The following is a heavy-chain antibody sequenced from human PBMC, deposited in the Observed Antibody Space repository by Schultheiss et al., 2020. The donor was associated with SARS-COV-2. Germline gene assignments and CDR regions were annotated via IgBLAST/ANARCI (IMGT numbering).Heavy chain of an antibody. D-gene: IGHD3-10*01. J-gene: IGHJ3*02. V-gene: IGHV4-4*07. CDR1: GGSISSYY. Sequence: SETLSLTCTVSGGSISSYYWSWIRQPAGKGLEWIGRIYTSGSTNYNPSLKSRVTMSVDTSKNQFSLKLSSVTAADTAVYYCARGVTYYYGSGGPSLGAFDSWGQGTMVTVSS. CDR2: IYTSGST. CDR3: ARGVTYYYGSGGPSLGAFDS.